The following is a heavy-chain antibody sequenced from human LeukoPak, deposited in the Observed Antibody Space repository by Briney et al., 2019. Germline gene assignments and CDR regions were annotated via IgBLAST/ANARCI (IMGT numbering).Heavy chain of an antibody. CDR1: GYTLTSYG. D-gene: IGHD6-13*01. J-gene: IGHJ4*02. V-gene: IGHV1-18*01. CDR3: GRDNDLAGKGEFEY. CDR2: IIAYNGNT. Sequence: ASVKVSCKPSGYTLTSYGISWVRQAPEQGLEWMGWIIAYNGNTNYAQKLQGRVTMTTDTSTSTAYMELRSLRCDDTAVYYCGRDNDLAGKGEFEYWGQGTLVSVSS.